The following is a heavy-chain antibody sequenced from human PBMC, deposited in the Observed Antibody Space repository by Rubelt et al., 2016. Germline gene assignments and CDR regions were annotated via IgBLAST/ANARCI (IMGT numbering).Heavy chain of an antibody. CDR1: GGPISSGGYY. J-gene: IGHJ5*02. CDR3: ARGSGDYYENWFDP. V-gene: IGHV4-31*03. CDR2: IYYSGST. D-gene: IGHD2-21*02. Sequence: QVQLQESGPGLVKPSQTLSLTCTVSGGPISSGGYYWSWIRQHPGKGLEWIGYIYYSGSTYYNPSLKSRVTISVDTSKNQFSLKLSAVTAADTAVYYCARGSGDYYENWFDPWGQGTLVTVSS.